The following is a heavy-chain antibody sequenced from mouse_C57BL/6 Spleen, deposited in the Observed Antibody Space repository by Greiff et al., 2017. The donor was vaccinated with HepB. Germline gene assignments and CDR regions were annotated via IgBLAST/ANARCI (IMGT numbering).Heavy chain of an antibody. D-gene: IGHD4-1*01. Sequence: QVQLKQSGPELVKPGASVKISCKASGYAFSSSWMNWVKQRPGKGLEWIGRIYPGDGDTNYNGKFKGKATLTADKSSSTAYMQLSSLTSEDSAVYFCARTPLTGPYFDYWGQGTTLTVSS. CDR3: ARTPLTGPYFDY. J-gene: IGHJ2*01. CDR1: GYAFSSSW. CDR2: IYPGDGDT. V-gene: IGHV1-82*01.